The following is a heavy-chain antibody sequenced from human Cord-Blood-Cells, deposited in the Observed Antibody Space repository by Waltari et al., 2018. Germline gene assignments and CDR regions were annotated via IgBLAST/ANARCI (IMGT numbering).Heavy chain of an antibody. Sequence: EVQLLESGGGLVQPGGSLRLSCAASGFTFSSYAMSWVRQAPGKGLEWVSAIRGSGGSTYYADSVKGRFTISRDNSKNTLYLQMNSLRAEDTAVYYCAKVQIYSSSSEYFQHWGQGTLVTVSS. J-gene: IGHJ1*01. CDR2: IRGSGGST. CDR1: GFTFSSYA. D-gene: IGHD6-6*01. V-gene: IGHV3-23*01. CDR3: AKVQIYSSSSEYFQH.